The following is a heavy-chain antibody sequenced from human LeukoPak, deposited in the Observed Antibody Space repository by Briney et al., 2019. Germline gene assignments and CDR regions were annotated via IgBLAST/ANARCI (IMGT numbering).Heavy chain of an antibody. CDR2: ISGSGGST. J-gene: IGHJ5*02. V-gene: IGHV3-23*01. Sequence: GGSLRLSCAASGFTFSSYEMNWVRQAPGKGLEWVSAISGSGGSTYYADSVKGRFTISRDNSKNTLYLQMNSLRAEDTAVYYCAKKSGYYYENWFDPWGQGTLVTVSS. CDR1: GFTFSSYE. CDR3: AKKSGYYYENWFDP. D-gene: IGHD3-22*01.